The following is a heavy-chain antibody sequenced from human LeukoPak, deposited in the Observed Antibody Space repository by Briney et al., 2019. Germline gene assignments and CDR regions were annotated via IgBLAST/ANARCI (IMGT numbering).Heavy chain of an antibody. Sequence: SETLSLTCTVSGGSISSSTHYWGWIRQPPGKGLDWIGSLYYSGSTYYNPSLKTRVTISLDTSKNQFSLKVTSVTAADTAVYYCARQSVGATPYWYFDLWGRGTLVTVSS. D-gene: IGHD1-26*01. CDR1: GGSISSSTHY. J-gene: IGHJ2*01. CDR2: LYYSGST. CDR3: ARQSVGATPYWYFDL. V-gene: IGHV4-39*01.